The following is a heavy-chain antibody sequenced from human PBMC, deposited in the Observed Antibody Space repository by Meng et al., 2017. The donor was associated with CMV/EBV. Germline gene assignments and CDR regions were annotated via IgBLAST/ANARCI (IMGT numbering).Heavy chain of an antibody. Sequence: GESLKIPCAASGFTFSNAWMSWVRQAPGKGLEWVGRIKSKTDGGTTDYAAPVKGRFTISRDDSKNTLYLQMNSLKTEDTAVYYCTTGGTSCSPFDYWGQGTLVTVSS. J-gene: IGHJ4*02. D-gene: IGHD2-2*01. CDR3: TTGGTSCSPFDY. CDR2: IKSKTDGGTT. CDR1: GFTFSNAW. V-gene: IGHV3-15*01.